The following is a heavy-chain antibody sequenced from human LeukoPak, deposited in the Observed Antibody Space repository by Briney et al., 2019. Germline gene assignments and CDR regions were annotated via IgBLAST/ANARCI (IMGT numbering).Heavy chain of an antibody. CDR1: GYTFTSYG. J-gene: IGHJ4*02. D-gene: IGHD6-19*01. Sequence: ASVKVSCKASGYTFTSYGISWVRQAPGQGLERMGWISAYNGNTNYAQKLQGRVTITADKSTSTAYMELSSLRSEDTAVYYCARGRRYSSGSWGQGTLVTVSS. V-gene: IGHV1-18*01. CDR3: ARGRRYSSGS. CDR2: ISAYNGNT.